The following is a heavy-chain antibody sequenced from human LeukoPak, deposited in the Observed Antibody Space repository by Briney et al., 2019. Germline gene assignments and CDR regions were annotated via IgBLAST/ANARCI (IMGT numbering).Heavy chain of an antibody. D-gene: IGHD2-15*01. CDR3: ARGGVDCSGGSCPKSWCDP. Sequence: GASVKVSCKASGYTFTSNGISWDRQAPGQGLEWMGWISAYNGNTNYAQKLQGRVTMTTDTSTSTAYMELRSLRSDDTAVYYCARGGVDCSGGSCPKSWCDPSGKGTLVTVSS. J-gene: IGHJ5*02. CDR1: GYTFTSNG. V-gene: IGHV1-18*01. CDR2: ISAYNGNT.